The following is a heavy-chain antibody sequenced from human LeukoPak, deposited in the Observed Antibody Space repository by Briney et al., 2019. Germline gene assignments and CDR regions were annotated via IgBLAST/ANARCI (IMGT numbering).Heavy chain of an antibody. CDR1: GYTFTSYG. CDR2: ISAYNGNT. V-gene: IGHV1-18*01. J-gene: IGHJ4*02. CDR3: ARAFRIAVAGTTTYYFDY. D-gene: IGHD6-19*01. Sequence: ASVKVSCKASGYTFTSYGISWVRQAPGQGLEWMGWISAYNGNTNYAQKLQGRVTMTTDTSTSTAYMELRSLRSDDTAVYYCARAFRIAVAGTTTYYFDYWGQGTLVTVSS.